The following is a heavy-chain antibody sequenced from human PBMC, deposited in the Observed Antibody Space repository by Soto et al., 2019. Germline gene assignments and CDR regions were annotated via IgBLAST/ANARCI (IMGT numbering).Heavy chain of an antibody. V-gene: IGHV3-48*03. J-gene: IGHJ6*02. CDR2: ISSSGSTI. Sequence: PGGSLRLSCAASGFTFSSYEMNWVRQAPGKGLEWVSYISSSGSTIYYADSVKGRFTISRDNSKNTLYLQMNSLRAEDTAVYYCARGSGYSSGWSAYYYYYYGMDVWGQGTTVTVSS. CDR3: ARGSGYSSGWSAYYYYYYGMDV. CDR1: GFTFSSYE. D-gene: IGHD6-19*01.